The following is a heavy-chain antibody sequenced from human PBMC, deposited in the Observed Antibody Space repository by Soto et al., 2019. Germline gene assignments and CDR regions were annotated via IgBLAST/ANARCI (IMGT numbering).Heavy chain of an antibody. J-gene: IGHJ4*02. CDR2: ISGSGGST. CDR1: GFTFSSYA. CDR3: AKGGQWLPLADY. D-gene: IGHD6-19*01. V-gene: IGHV3-23*01. Sequence: EVQLLESGGGLVQPGGSLRLSCAASGFTFSSYAMSWVRQAPGKGLEWVSGISGSGGSTYYADSVKGRFTISRDNSKNRRYLQMNSLRAEDTAVYYCAKGGQWLPLADYWGQGTLVTVSS.